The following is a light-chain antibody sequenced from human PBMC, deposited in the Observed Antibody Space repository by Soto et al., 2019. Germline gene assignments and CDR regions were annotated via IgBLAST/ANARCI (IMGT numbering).Light chain of an antibody. V-gene: IGKV3-20*01. CDR3: QQYGSSPLT. Sequence: EIVLTQSPGTLSLSPGERATLSCRASQSVSSNYLAWYQHKPGQAPRLLIYGASSRATDIPDRFSGSGSGTDFTLTISRLEPEDFAVYFCQQYGSSPLTFGGGTKVEIK. J-gene: IGKJ4*01. CDR1: QSVSSNY. CDR2: GAS.